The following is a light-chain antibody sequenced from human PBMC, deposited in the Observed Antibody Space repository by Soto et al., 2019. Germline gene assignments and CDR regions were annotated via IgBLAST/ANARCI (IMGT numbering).Light chain of an antibody. CDR1: SSDVGAYNY. V-gene: IGLV2-14*03. J-gene: IGLJ2*01. CDR2: DVS. CDR3: SSYARSNFPVI. Sequence: QSALTQPASVSGSPGQSMTISCTGTSSDVGAYNYVSWYQFHPGKAPKLMIYDVSYRPSGVSNRFSGSKSGNTASLTISGLQSEDEADYYCSSYARSNFPVIYGGGTKLTVL.